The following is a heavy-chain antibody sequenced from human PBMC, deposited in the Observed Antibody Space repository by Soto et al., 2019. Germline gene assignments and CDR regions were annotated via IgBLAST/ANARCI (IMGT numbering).Heavy chain of an antibody. Sequence: SETLSLTWTVSGGSISSSSYYWGWIRQPPGKGLEWIGSIYYSGSTYYNPSLKSRVTISVDTSKNQFSLKLSSVTAADTAVYYCARSYCTNGVCFALNWFDPWGQGTLVTVSS. D-gene: IGHD2-8*01. CDR2: IYYSGST. CDR1: GGSISSSSYY. J-gene: IGHJ5*02. CDR3: ARSYCTNGVCFALNWFDP. V-gene: IGHV4-39*01.